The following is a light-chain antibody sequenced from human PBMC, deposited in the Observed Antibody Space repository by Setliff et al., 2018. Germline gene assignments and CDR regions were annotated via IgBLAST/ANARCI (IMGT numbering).Light chain of an antibody. V-gene: IGLV2-14*01. CDR3: SSYTSSSTRG. J-gene: IGLJ1*01. CDR1: SSDVGYYNY. CDR2: EVS. Sequence: QSVLTQPASVSGSPGQSITISCTGTSSDVGYYNYVSWYQQHPGKAPKLMIYEVSNRPSGVSNRFSGSKSGNTASLTISGLQAEDEADYYCSSYTSSSTRGFGTGTKGTV.